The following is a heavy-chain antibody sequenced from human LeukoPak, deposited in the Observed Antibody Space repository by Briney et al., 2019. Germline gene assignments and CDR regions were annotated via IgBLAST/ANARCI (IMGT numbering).Heavy chain of an antibody. CDR3: ARGNYDILTGIDY. D-gene: IGHD3-9*01. J-gene: IGHJ4*02. CDR1: GGSISSSSYY. V-gene: IGHV4-39*07. CDR2: IYYSGST. Sequence: SETLSLTCTVSGGSISSSSYYWGWLRQPPGKGLEWIGSIYYSGSTYYNPSLKSRVTISVDTSKNQFSLKLSSVTAADTAVYYCARGNYDILTGIDYWGQGTLVTVSS.